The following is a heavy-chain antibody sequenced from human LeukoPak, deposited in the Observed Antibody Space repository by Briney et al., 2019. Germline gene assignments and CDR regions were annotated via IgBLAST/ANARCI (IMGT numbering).Heavy chain of an antibody. J-gene: IGHJ6*03. CDR1: GFTFSSYN. CDR2: ITSSSSYI. CDR3: ARDPYSGSYGDYYYYYMDV. V-gene: IGHV3-21*01. Sequence: PGGSLRLSCAASGFTFSSYNMNWVRLAPGKGLEWVSSITSSSSYIYYADSVKGRFTISRDNAKNSLYLQMNSLRAEDTAVYYCARDPYSGSYGDYYYYYMDVWGKGTTVTISS. D-gene: IGHD1-26*01.